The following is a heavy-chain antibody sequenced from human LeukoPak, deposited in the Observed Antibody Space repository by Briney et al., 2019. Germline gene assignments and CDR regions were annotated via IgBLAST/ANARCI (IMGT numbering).Heavy chain of an antibody. CDR2: INGDASEK. V-gene: IGHV3-7*04. Sequence: GGSLRLSCAASGXIFGSDWMSWVRQAPGKGLEWVANINGDASEKNYVDSVRGRFTISRDNVKNSLYLQMNGLRAEDTAVYYCARDHSGYGDWGQGTLVTVSS. CDR1: GXIFGSDW. J-gene: IGHJ4*02. CDR3: ARDHSGYGD. D-gene: IGHD5-12*01.